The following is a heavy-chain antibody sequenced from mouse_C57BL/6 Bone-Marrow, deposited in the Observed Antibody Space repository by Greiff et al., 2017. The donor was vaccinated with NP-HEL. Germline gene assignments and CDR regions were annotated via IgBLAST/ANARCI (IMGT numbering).Heavy chain of an antibody. V-gene: IGHV5-12*01. CDR2: ISNGGGST. D-gene: IGHD2-14*01. CDR3: ARPSEGTKGHFDY. Sequence: DVMLVESGGGLVQPGGSLKLSCAASGFTFSDYYMYWVRQTPEKRLEWVAYISNGGGSTYYTDTVKGRVTICRDNAKNTLYLQMSRLKSEDTAMYYCARPSEGTKGHFDYWGQGTTLTVSS. CDR1: GFTFSDYY. J-gene: IGHJ2*01.